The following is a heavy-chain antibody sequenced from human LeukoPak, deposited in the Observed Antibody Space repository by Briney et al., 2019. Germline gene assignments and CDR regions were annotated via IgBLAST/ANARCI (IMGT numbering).Heavy chain of an antibody. CDR1: GGSISSYY. J-gene: IGHJ4*02. CDR2: IYYSGST. Sequence: SETLSLTCTVSGGSISSYYWSWIRQPPGKGLEWIGYIYYSGSTNYNPSLKTRVTISVDTSKNPFYLKLTSVTAADTAVYYCARFGEGHQWLYPFDYWGQGTLVTVSS. CDR3: ARFGEGHQWLYPFDY. V-gene: IGHV4-59*01. D-gene: IGHD6-19*01.